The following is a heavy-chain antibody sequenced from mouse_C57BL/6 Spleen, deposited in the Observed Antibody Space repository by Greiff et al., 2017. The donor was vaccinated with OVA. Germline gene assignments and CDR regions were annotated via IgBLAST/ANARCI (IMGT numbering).Heavy chain of an antibody. CDR2: IYPGGGYT. V-gene: IGHV1-63*01. Sequence: QVQLKESGAELVRPGTSVKMSCKASGYTFTNYWIGWAKQRPGHGLEWIGDIYPGGGYTNYNEKFKGKATLTADKSSSTAYMQFSSLTSEDSAIYYCARTLWPGGAMDYWGQGTSVTVSS. D-gene: IGHD1-1*02. CDR1: GYTFTNYW. CDR3: ARTLWPGGAMDY. J-gene: IGHJ4*01.